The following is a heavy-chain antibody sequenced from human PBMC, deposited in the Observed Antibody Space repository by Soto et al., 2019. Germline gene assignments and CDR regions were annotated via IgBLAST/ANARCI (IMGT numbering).Heavy chain of an antibody. V-gene: IGHV5-51*01. CDR3: AGRVTSSTGWDY. J-gene: IGHJ4*02. CDR1: GYMFTNYW. Sequence: GESLKISCKGSGYMFTNYWIGWVRQMPGKGLEWMGIIHGGDSNTRYSPSFDGQVTISTDKSINTAYLQWSSLKASDTAMYYCAGRVTSSTGWDYWGQGTRVTVSS. CDR2: IHGGDSNT. D-gene: IGHD6-19*01.